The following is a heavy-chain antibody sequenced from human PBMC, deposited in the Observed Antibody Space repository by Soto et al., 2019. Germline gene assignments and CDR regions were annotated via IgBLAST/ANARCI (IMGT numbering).Heavy chain of an antibody. CDR1: GGSISSTSYY. CDR2: VYYSGNT. Sequence: QLQLQGSGPGLVKPSETLSLTCTVSGGSISSTSYYWGWIRQPAGKRLELIGSVYYSGNTYYNPSLKSRVTISIDTSKNQFSLRLNSVTAADTALYYCARLVVAGTRSVYWGQGILVTVSS. D-gene: IGHD6-19*01. V-gene: IGHV4-39*01. J-gene: IGHJ4*02. CDR3: ARLVVAGTRSVY.